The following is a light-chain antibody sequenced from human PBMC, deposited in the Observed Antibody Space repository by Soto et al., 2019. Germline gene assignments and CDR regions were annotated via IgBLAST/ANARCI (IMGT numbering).Light chain of an antibody. J-gene: IGKJ4*01. CDR2: VAS. V-gene: IGKV1-12*01. Sequence: DIQMTQSPSSVSASVGDRVTITCRASEDISTWLAWYQQRPGKVPKLLIYVASSLQSGVPSRFSASGSGTDFTLTISSLQPEDFATYYCQQVQIFHLSFGRGTKG. CDR3: QQVQIFHLS. CDR1: EDISTW.